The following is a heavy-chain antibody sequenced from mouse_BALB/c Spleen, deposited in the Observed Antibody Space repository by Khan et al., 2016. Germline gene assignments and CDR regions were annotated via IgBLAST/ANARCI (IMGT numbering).Heavy chain of an antibody. CDR3: ANDYAWFAY. CDR2: IYPYNGNT. CDR1: GYTFTDNN. Sequence: VQLQQSGPELVKPGASVKISCKASGYTFTDNNIHWVKQSHERSLEWIGYIYPYNGNTGSNQKFKSQATLTVDSSSSTAYMDLRSLTSEDSAVDYGANDYAWFAYGGQGTLVTVSA. V-gene: IGHV1S29*02. D-gene: IGHD2-4*01. J-gene: IGHJ3*01.